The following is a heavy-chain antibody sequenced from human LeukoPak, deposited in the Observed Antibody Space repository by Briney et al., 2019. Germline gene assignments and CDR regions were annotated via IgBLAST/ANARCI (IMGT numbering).Heavy chain of an antibody. CDR2: IIPIFGTA. CDR3: ARTYYDSSGYYNYYYYYMDV. J-gene: IGHJ6*03. D-gene: IGHD3-22*01. CDR1: GYTFTSYA. Sequence: ASVKVSCKASGYTFTSYAMNWVRQAPGQGLEWMGGIIPIFGTANYAQKFQGRVTITADESTSTAYMELSSLRSEDTAVYYCARTYYDSSGYYNYYYYYMDVWGKGTTVTISS. V-gene: IGHV1-69*13.